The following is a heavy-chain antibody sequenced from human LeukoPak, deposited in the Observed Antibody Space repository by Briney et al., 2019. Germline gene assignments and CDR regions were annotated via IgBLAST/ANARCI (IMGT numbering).Heavy chain of an antibody. J-gene: IGHJ3*02. CDR2: ISSSGSTI. CDR3: ARDRTSCADAFDI. V-gene: IGHV3-11*01. D-gene: IGHD1/OR15-1a*01. CDR1: GFTFSDYY. Sequence: GGSLRLSCAASGFTFSDYYMSWIRQAPGKGLEWVSYISSSGSTIYYADSVKGRFTISRGNAKNSLYLQMNSLRAEDTAVYYCARDRTSCADAFDIWGQGTMVTVSS.